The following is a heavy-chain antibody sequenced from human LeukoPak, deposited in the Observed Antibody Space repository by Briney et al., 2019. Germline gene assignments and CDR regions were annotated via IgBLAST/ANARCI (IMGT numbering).Heavy chain of an antibody. Sequence: GGSRRLSCAASGFTISSNYMSWVRQAPGKGLEWVSVIHSGGSTYYADSVKGRFTISRDNSKNTLYLQMNSLRAEDTAVYYCARDSSSGFDPWGQGTLVTVSS. V-gene: IGHV3-66*02. CDR2: IHSGGST. D-gene: IGHD6-13*01. CDR3: ARDSSSGFDP. J-gene: IGHJ5*02. CDR1: GFTISSNY.